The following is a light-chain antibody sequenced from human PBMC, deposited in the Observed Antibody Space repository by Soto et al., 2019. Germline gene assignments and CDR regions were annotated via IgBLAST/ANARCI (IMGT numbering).Light chain of an antibody. CDR3: QQYNGYRWT. CDR2: KAS. Sequence: DIQMTQSPSILSASLGDRVTITCRASQSISSWLAWYQQKPGKAPKILIYKASSLESGVPSRFSGSGSGTEFSLTISSLQSDDLATYYCQQYNGYRWTFGQGTKVEIK. CDR1: QSISSW. J-gene: IGKJ1*01. V-gene: IGKV1-5*03.